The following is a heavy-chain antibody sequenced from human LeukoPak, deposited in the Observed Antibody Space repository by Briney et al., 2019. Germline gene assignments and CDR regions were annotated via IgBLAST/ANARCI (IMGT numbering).Heavy chain of an antibody. CDR1: GGSISSSNW. CDR3: ARGDHYGSGSNFPMTR. CDR2: IYHSGST. D-gene: IGHD3-10*01. V-gene: IGHV4-4*02. Sequence: SETLSLTCAVSGGSISSSNWWSWVRQPPGKGLEWIGEIYHSGSTNYNPSLKSRVTISVDKSKNQFSLKLSSLTAADTAVYYCARGDHYGSGSNFPMTRWGQGTLVTVSS. J-gene: IGHJ4*02.